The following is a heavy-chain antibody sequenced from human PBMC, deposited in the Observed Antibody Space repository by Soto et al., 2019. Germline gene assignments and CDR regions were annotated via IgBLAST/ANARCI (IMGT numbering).Heavy chain of an antibody. V-gene: IGHV3-53*01. CDR2: IYSGGSA. Sequence: GSLRLSCSVSGFDVSTKYMNWVRQAPGKGLEWVSVIYSGGSAYYADSVKGRFTISRDNSKNTLYLQMNSLRAEDTAVYYCACDYDGLYSFDFWGQATLVTVSS. J-gene: IGHJ4*02. CDR3: ACDYDGLYSFDF. CDR1: GFDVSTKY. D-gene: IGHD5-12*01.